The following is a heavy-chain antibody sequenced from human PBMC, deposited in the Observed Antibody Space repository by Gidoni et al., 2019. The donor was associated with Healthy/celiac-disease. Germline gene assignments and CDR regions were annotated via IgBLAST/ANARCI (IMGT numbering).Heavy chain of an antibody. V-gene: IGHV4-39*01. CDR1: GGSISSSSYY. D-gene: IGHD2-2*01. CDR2: IYYSGST. CDR3: ARQTWYCSSTSCNDY. Sequence: QLQLQESGPGLVKPSETLSLTCTVSGGSISSSSYYWGWIRQPPGKGLEWIGSIYYSGSTYYNPSLKSRVTISVDTSKNQFSLKLSSVTAADTAVYYCARQTWYCSSTSCNDYWGQGTLVTVSS. J-gene: IGHJ4*02.